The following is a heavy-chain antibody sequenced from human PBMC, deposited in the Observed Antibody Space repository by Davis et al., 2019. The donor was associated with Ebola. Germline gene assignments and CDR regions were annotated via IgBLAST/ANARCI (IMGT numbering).Heavy chain of an antibody. J-gene: IGHJ4*02. D-gene: IGHD6-19*01. CDR2: ISTDGSTT. CDR1: GSSFHTYT. V-gene: IGHV3-30*04. Sequence: PGGSLSLSCAASGSSFHTYTINWFRQAPGRGLEWLAVISTDGSTTFYADSVKGRFTISRDNSKNTLSLQMNSLDTEDTAVYYCAGAVAGTEDFQYWGQGTLVTVSS. CDR3: AGAVAGTEDFQY.